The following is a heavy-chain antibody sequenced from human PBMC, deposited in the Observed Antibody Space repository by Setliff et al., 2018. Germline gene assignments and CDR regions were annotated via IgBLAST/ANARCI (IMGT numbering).Heavy chain of an antibody. CDR1: GASISTTYYY. Sequence: PSETLSLTCSVSGASISTTYYYWDWIRQSPEKGLEWIGTIYQNGITKSNPSLKSRVTMSVDTSKNQFSLKLNSVTAADTAVYYCARDRTYYGSGTYTRYFDYWGQGTLVTVSS. J-gene: IGHJ4*02. D-gene: IGHD3-10*01. CDR3: ARDRTYYGSGTYTRYFDY. CDR2: IYQNGIT. V-gene: IGHV4-39*07.